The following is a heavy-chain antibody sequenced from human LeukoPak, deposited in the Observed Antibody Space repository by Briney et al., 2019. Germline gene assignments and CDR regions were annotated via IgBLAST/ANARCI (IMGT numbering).Heavy chain of an antibody. CDR1: GFTFSSYS. D-gene: IGHD3-22*01. CDR3: XXAPKYYYDSSGSSNWFDP. J-gene: IGHJ5*02. V-gene: IGHV3-21*01. Sequence: GGSLRLSCAASGFTFSSYSMNWVRQAPGKGLEWVSSISSSSSYIYYADSVKGRFTISRDNAKNSLYLQMNSLRAEDTAVYYCXXAPKYYYDSSGSSNWFDPWGQGTLVTVSS. CDR2: ISSSSSYI.